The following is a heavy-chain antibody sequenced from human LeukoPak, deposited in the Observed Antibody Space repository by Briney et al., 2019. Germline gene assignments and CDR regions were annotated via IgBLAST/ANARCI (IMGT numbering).Heavy chain of an antibody. J-gene: IGHJ4*02. CDR1: GGTFSSYT. CDR3: ARTEGGTITGTYYFDY. CDR2: IIPILGIA. V-gene: IGHV1-69*02. Sequence: ASVKVSCKASGGTFSSYTISWVRQAPGQGLEWMGRIIPILGIANYAQKFQGRVTITADRSTSTAYMELSSLRSEDTAVYYCARTEGGTITGTYYFDYWGQGTLVTVSS. D-gene: IGHD1-7*01.